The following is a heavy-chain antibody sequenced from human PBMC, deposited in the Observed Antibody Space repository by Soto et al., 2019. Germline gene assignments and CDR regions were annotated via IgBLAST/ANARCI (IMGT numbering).Heavy chain of an antibody. V-gene: IGHV4-39*01. Sequence: SETLSLTCTVSGGSISSSSYYWGWIRQPPGKGLEWIGSIYYSGSTYYNPSLKSRVTISVDTSKNQFSLKLSSVTAAGTAVYYCARHSSGWSRNYYYYYGMDVWGQGTTVTVSS. CDR1: GGSISSSSYY. J-gene: IGHJ6*02. CDR2: IYYSGST. CDR3: ARHSSGWSRNYYYYYGMDV. D-gene: IGHD6-19*01.